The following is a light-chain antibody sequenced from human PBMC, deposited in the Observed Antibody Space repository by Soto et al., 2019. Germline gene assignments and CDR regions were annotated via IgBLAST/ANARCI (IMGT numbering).Light chain of an antibody. Sequence: SVLTQPASPTGSPGQSITISCTGNRTDVGAYDYVSWYQQHPGKAPKLAIYDVNNRPSGVSSRFSGSKSGNTASLTISGLQAEDEADYYCSSYTSSSIVYVFGTGTKVTVL. CDR1: RTDVGAYDY. V-gene: IGLV2-14*03. CDR2: DVN. CDR3: SSYTSSSIVYV. J-gene: IGLJ1*01.